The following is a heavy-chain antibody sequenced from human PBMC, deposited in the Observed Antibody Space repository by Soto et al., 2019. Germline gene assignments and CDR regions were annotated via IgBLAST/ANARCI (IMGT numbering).Heavy chain of an antibody. Sequence: GGSLRLSCAASGFTVSTNYMSWVRPAPGEGLEWVSVIYSDGSTYYSDSVKGRFNISRDNSKNTMYLQMNSLTVEDTAVYYCARDRGAVTGQYFDHWGQGALVTVSS. J-gene: IGHJ4*02. D-gene: IGHD6-19*01. CDR1: GFTVSTNY. V-gene: IGHV3-53*01. CDR3: ARDRGAVTGQYFDH. CDR2: IYSDGST.